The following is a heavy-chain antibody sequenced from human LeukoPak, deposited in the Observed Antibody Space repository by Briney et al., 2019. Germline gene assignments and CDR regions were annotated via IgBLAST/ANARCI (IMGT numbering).Heavy chain of an antibody. CDR3: AKDVGLSAEYFQH. V-gene: IGHV3-30*18. D-gene: IGHD2/OR15-2a*01. Sequence: AVISYDGSNKYYADSVKGRFTISRDNSKNTLYLQMNSLRAEDTAVYYCAKDVGLSAEYFQHWGQGTLVTVSS. J-gene: IGHJ1*01. CDR2: ISYDGSNK.